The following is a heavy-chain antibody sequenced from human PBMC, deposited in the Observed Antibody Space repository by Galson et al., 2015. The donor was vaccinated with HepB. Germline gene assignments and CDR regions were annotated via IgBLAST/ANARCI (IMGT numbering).Heavy chain of an antibody. CDR3: ARDCAGYYCSGYFDY. V-gene: IGHV3-30*04. CDR2: ISYDGSNK. J-gene: IGHJ4*02. D-gene: IGHD3-10*01. Sequence: SLRLSCAASGFTFSSYAMHWVRQAPGKGLEWVAVISYDGSNKYYADSVKGRFTISRDNSKNTLYLQMNSLRAEDTAVYYCARDCAGYYCSGYFDYWGQGTLVTVSS. CDR1: GFTFSSYA.